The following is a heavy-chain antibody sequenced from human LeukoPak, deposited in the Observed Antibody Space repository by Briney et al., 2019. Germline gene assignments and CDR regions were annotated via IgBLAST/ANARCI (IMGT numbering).Heavy chain of an antibody. J-gene: IGHJ3*02. CDR1: GFTFSSYG. CDR2: IRYDGSNK. D-gene: IGHD3-9*01. V-gene: IGHV3-30*02. CDR3: ASSNGRLTDARTYYDILTGFEGDAFDI. Sequence: GGSLRLSCAASGFTFSSYGMHWVRQAPGKGLEWVAFIRYDGSNKYYADSVKGRFTISRDNSKNTLYLQMNSLRAEDTAVYYCASSNGRLTDARTYYDILTGFEGDAFDIWGQGTMVTVSS.